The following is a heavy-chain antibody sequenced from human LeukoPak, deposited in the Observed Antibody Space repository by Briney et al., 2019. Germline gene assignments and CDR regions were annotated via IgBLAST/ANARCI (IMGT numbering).Heavy chain of an antibody. V-gene: IGHV3-66*04. CDR3: ARHSFIAVAGTFDY. Sequence: GGSLRLSCAASGFSVSRNYMSWVRLAPGKGLEWVSVIYSGGSAYYGDSVTTFYADSVKGRFTISRDNSKNTLYLQMHSLRAEDTAVYYCARHSFIAVAGTFDYWGQGTLVSVSS. CDR2: IYSGGSAYYGDSVTT. J-gene: IGHJ4*02. D-gene: IGHD6-19*01. CDR1: GFSVSRNY.